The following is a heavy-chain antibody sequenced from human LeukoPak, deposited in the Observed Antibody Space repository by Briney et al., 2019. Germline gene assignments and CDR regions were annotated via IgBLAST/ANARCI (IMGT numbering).Heavy chain of an antibody. CDR3: ARGRSQYYYGSGSYSLGY. CDR2: INHSGST. Sequence: PSETLSLTCAVYGGSFSGYYWSWIRQPPGKGLEWIGEINHSGSTNYNPSLKSRVTISVDTSKNQFSLKLSSVTAADTAVYYCARGRSQYYYGSGSYSLGYWGQGTLVTVSS. D-gene: IGHD3-10*01. CDR1: GGSFSGYY. V-gene: IGHV4-34*01. J-gene: IGHJ4*02.